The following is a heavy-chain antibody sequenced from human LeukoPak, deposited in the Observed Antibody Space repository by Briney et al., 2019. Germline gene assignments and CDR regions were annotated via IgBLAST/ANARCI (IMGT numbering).Heavy chain of an antibody. CDR3: ARGYYDILTGYYFDY. V-gene: IGHV3-30*03. J-gene: IGHJ4*02. CDR1: GFTFSSYG. CDR2: ISYDGSNK. Sequence: PGRSLRLSCAASGFTFSSYGMHWVRQAPGKGLEWVAVISYDGSNKYYADSVKGRFTISRDNAKNSLYLQMNSLRAEDTAVYYCARGYYDILTGYYFDYWGQGTLVTVSS. D-gene: IGHD3-9*01.